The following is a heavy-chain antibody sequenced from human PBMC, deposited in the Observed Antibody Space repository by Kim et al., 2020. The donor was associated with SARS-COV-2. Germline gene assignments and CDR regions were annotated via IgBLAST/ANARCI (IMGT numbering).Heavy chain of an antibody. Sequence: SETLSLTCTVSGGSVSSGSYYWSWIRQPPGKGLEWIGYIYYSGSTNYNPSLKSRVTISVDTSKNQFSLKLSSVTAADTAVYYCARDQGYYDSSGYYPGWFDPWGQGTLVTVSS. J-gene: IGHJ5*02. V-gene: IGHV4-61*01. D-gene: IGHD3-22*01. CDR2: IYYSGST. CDR3: ARDQGYYDSSGYYPGWFDP. CDR1: GGSVSSGSYY.